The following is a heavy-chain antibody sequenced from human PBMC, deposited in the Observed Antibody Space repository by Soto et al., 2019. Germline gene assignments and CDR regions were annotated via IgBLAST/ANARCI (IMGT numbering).Heavy chain of an antibody. CDR3: ASGYCSSTSCQDWGFDP. CDR2: ISYDGSNK. CDR1: GFTFSSYA. V-gene: IGHV3-30-3*01. D-gene: IGHD2-2*01. J-gene: IGHJ5*02. Sequence: GGSLRLSCAASGFTFSSYAMHWVRQAPGKGLEWVAVISYDGSNKYYADSVKGRFTISRDNSKNTLYLQMNSLRAEDTAVYYCASGYCSSTSCQDWGFDPWGQGT.